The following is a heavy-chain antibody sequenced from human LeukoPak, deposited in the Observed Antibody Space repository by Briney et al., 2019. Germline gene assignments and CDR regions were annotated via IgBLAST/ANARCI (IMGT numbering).Heavy chain of an antibody. CDR2: ISSSGSTI. Sequence: EPGGSLRLSCAASGFTFSSYEMNWVRQAPGKGLEWVSYISSSGSTIYYADSVKGRFTISRDNAKNSLYLQMNSLRAEDTAVYYCARGGSGAYCGEDCPPFAFDIWGQGTMVTVSS. CDR1: GFTFSSYE. V-gene: IGHV3-48*03. J-gene: IGHJ3*02. D-gene: IGHD2-21*02. CDR3: ARGGSGAYCGEDCPPFAFDI.